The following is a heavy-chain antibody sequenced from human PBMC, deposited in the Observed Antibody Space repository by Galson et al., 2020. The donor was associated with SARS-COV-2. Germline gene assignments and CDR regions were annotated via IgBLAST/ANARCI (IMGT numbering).Heavy chain of an antibody. CDR1: DASISSGYSY. CDR2: IHYSGTT. J-gene: IGHJ6*03. V-gene: IGHV4-31*03. CDR3: TRGPSHYMDV. Sequence: ASETLSLTCSVSDASISSGYSYWSWIRQHPGKGLEWIGYIHYSGTTYYNPSLKSRVTISLDTSKNQFSLMLNSVTAADTAVYYCTRGPSHYMDVWGKGTTVTVSS.